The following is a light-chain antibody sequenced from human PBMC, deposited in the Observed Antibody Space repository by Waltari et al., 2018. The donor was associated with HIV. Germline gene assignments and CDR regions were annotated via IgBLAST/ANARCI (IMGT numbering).Light chain of an antibody. CDR1: SEHSGYA. CDR2: VNGDGSH. J-gene: IGLJ2*01. CDR3: QTWGTGMV. Sequence: QPVLTQSSSASASLGPSVKLPCTLSSEHSGYAIACHQQQPEKGPRYLMKVNGDGSHVKGDGIPDRFSGSSSGAERYLNISSLQSEDEADYYCQTWGTGMVFGGGTKLTVL. V-gene: IGLV4-69*01.